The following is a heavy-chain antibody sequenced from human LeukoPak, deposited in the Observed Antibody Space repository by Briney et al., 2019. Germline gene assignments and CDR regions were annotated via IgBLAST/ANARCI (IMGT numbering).Heavy chain of an antibody. V-gene: IGHV7-4-1*02. CDR1: GYTFTNYP. J-gene: IGHJ4*02. Sequence: ASVKVSCKASGYTFTNYPMNWVRQAPGQGLEWMGWINTNTGNPTYAQGFTGRFVFSLDTSVSTAYLQISSLKAEDTAVYYCARVYSNNWFAPFDYWGQGTLVTVSS. D-gene: IGHD6-13*01. CDR2: INTNTGNP. CDR3: ARVYSNNWFAPFDY.